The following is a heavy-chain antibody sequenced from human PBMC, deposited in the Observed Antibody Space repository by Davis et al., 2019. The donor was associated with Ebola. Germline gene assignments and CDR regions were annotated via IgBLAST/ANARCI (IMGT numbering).Heavy chain of an antibody. V-gene: IGHV3-33*06. CDR3: AKDLFWWSASDV. CDR1: GFTFSSYV. J-gene: IGHJ6*02. CDR2: IWYDGRNQ. D-gene: IGHD2-8*02. Sequence: PGGSLRLSCAASGFTFSSYVMHWVRQAPGKGLEWVAVIWYDGRNQYYADSVRGRFTVSRDDPKSTLYLQMNSLRAEDTAVYYCAKDLFWWSASDVWGQGTTVTVSS.